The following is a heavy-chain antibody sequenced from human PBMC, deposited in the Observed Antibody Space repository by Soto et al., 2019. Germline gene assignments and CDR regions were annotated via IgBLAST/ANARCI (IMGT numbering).Heavy chain of an antibody. CDR3: AAVNPYDILTGYYRFHDAFDI. D-gene: IGHD3-9*01. J-gene: IGHJ3*02. Sequence: ASVKVSCKASGFTFTSSAMQWVRQARGQRLEWIGWIVVGSGNTNYAQKFQERVTITRDMSTSTAYMELSSLRSEATAVYYCAAVNPYDILTGYYRFHDAFDIWGQGTMVTVS. CDR2: IVVGSGNT. V-gene: IGHV1-58*02. CDR1: GFTFTSSA.